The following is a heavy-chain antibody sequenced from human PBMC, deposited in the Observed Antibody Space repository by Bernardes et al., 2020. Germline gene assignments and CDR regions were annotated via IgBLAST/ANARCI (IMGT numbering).Heavy chain of an antibody. CDR2: LSGSGGST. V-gene: IGHV3-23*01. Sequence: GSLRLSSAASGFTFSRSAMSWVRQAPGKGLEWVSALSGSGGSTYYADSVKGRFTIPRDNSKNTLYLQMNSLRAEDTAVYYCAKGGLCSGGSCYRHYYYYYMDVWGKGTTVTVSS. J-gene: IGHJ6*03. CDR3: AKGGLCSGGSCYRHYYYYYMDV. CDR1: GFTFSRSA. D-gene: IGHD2-15*01.